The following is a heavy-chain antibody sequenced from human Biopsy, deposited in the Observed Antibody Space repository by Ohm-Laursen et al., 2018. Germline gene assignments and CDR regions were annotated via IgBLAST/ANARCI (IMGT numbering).Heavy chain of an antibody. J-gene: IGHJ6*02. CDR3: ARDSGILNYGNFKYYHYYGMDV. V-gene: IGHV4-59*02. Sequence: TLSPTCTVSGDSVTKYYWNWIRQPPGKGLEWIGHIYYSVMTNYNPSLQSRVSISVDTSRNQVSLTLSSVTAADTAVYYCARDSGILNYGNFKYYHYYGMDVWGQGTKVTVSS. CDR1: GDSVTKYY. D-gene: IGHD4-11*01. CDR2: IYYSVMT.